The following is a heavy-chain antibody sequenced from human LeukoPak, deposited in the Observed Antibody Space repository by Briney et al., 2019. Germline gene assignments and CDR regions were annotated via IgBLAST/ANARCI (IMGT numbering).Heavy chain of an antibody. CDR3: TTDFRGAFDY. CDR1: VFTFSDAL. V-gene: IGHV3-15*01. Sequence: VGCLRLSRAASVFTFSDALMSWVRRAPGKGLEWVGIIKSKTDGGTTDYTTPVKGRTTTSKNYSKNTLYLQMNSLKTENTAVYYCTTDFRGAFDYWGQGTLVTVSS. J-gene: IGHJ4*02. CDR2: IKSKTDGGTT.